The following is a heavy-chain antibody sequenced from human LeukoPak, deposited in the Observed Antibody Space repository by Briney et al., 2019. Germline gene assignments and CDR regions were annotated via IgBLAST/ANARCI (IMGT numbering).Heavy chain of an antibody. J-gene: IGHJ3*02. Sequence: SVKVSCKASGGTFSSYAISWVRQAPGQGLEWMGGIIPIFGTANYAQKFQGRVTITADKSTSTAYMELSSLRSEDTAVYYCARERALRYFDWLLEIDAFDIWGQGTMVTVSS. CDR1: GGTFSSYA. CDR3: ARERALRYFDWLLEIDAFDI. CDR2: IIPIFGTA. D-gene: IGHD3-9*01. V-gene: IGHV1-69*06.